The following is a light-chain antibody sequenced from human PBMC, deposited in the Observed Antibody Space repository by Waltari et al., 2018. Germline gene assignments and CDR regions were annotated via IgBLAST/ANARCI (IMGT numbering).Light chain of an antibody. Sequence: EMTQSPDSLPVSLGERATINCKSSQSVLYRSNNKNDLAWFQQKPGQPPKLLIRWASTRASGVPDRFSGSGSGTDFTLTSSSLQAEDVAVYYCQQYLILPYSFGQGTKLEIK. V-gene: IGKV4-1*01. CDR3: QQYLILPYS. J-gene: IGKJ2*03. CDR2: WAS. CDR1: QSVLYRSNNKND.